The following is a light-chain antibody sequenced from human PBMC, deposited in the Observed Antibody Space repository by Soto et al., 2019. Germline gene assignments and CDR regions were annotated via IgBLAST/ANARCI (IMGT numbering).Light chain of an antibody. V-gene: IGKV1-5*01. Sequence: THSPSTLSASVLYTVTVTFLASQSVSGWLAWYQQKPGEAPKLLIYDASALPRGVPSRFSGSGSGTKFTLTIASLQPDDFATYYCQQYETFPGTFGPGTKVDIK. CDR1: QSVSGW. CDR2: DAS. J-gene: IGKJ1*01. CDR3: QQYETFPGT.